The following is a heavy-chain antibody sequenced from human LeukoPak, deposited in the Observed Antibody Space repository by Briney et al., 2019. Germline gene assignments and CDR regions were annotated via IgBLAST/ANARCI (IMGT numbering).Heavy chain of an antibody. V-gene: IGHV3-23*01. CDR3: ASYSGSYPDEYYFDY. CDR1: GFTFSSHG. J-gene: IGHJ4*02. D-gene: IGHD1-26*01. Sequence: PGGSLRLSCAASGFTFSSHGMNWVRQAPGKGLEWVSGISGSGGNTYYADSVKGRFTISRDNSKNTLYLQMNSLRAEDTAVYYCASYSGSYPDEYYFDYWGQGTLVTVSS. CDR2: ISGSGGNT.